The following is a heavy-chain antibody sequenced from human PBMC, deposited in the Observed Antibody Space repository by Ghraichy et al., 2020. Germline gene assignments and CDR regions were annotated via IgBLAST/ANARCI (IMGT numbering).Heavy chain of an antibody. D-gene: IGHD4-17*01. V-gene: IGHV3-23*01. Sequence: GGSLRLSCAASGFTFSSYAMSWVRQVPGKGLEWVSAISGSGGSTYYADSVKGRFTISRDNSKNTLYLQMNSLRAEDTAVYYCANYGSKDYGDYGEEAFDIWGQGTMVTVSS. CDR3: ANYGSKDYGDYGEEAFDI. CDR1: GFTFSSYA. J-gene: IGHJ3*02. CDR2: ISGSGGST.